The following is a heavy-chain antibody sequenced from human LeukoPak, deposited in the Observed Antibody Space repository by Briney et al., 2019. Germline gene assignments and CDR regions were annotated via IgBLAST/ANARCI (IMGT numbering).Heavy chain of an antibody. CDR2: IYYSGST. CDR1: GGSISSSSYY. J-gene: IGHJ6*03. D-gene: IGHD4-17*01. Sequence: PSETLSLTCTVSGGSISSSSYYWGWIRQPPGKGLEWIGSIYYSGSTYYNPSLKSRVTISVDMSKNQFSLKLSSVTAADTAVYYRARVPFYGDYYYYYMDVWGKGTTVTVSS. CDR3: ARVPFYGDYYYYYMDV. V-gene: IGHV4-39*01.